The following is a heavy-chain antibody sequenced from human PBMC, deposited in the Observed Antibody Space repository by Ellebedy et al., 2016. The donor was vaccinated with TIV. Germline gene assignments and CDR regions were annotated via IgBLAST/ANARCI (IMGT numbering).Heavy chain of an antibody. CDR3: AKALSWIQPDLGAYEI. CDR1: GFAFSYSG. D-gene: IGHD5-18*01. CDR2: ISYDGSNK. V-gene: IGHV3-30*18. Sequence: GESLKISCAASGFAFSYSGMHWVRQAPGKGLEWVAVISYDGSNKNYADSVKGRFTISRDNSRKTLDLQMNNLKAGDTAIYYCAKALSWIQPDLGAYEIWGQGTMVTVSS. J-gene: IGHJ3*02.